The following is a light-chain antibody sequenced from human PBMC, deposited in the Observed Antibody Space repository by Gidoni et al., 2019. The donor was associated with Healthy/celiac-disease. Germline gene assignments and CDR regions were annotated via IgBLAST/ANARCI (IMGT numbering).Light chain of an antibody. V-gene: IGKV3-20*01. CDR3: QQYGSSPLT. Sequence: EIVLTQSQGTLSLSPGERANLSCRASQSVSSSYLAWYQQKPGQAPRLRIYGSSSRATGIPDRFSDSGSGTDFTLTISRLEPEDFAVYYCQQYGSSPLTFGGGTKVEIK. CDR2: GSS. J-gene: IGKJ4*01. CDR1: QSVSSSY.